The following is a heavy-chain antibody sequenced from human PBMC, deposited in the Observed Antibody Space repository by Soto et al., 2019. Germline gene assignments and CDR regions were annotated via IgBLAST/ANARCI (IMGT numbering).Heavy chain of an antibody. CDR1: GYTFTSYW. J-gene: IGHJ4*02. V-gene: IGHV5-51*01. Sequence: PGESLKISCKGSGYTFTSYWIGWVRQMPGEGLEWMGVIYPSDSDIRYSPSFQGKVTISAGKSITTAYLQWSSLKAADTAMYYCVRSGTSSGRFSDYWGQGTLVTVSS. CDR2: IYPSDSDI. D-gene: IGHD2-15*01. CDR3: VRSGTSSGRFSDY.